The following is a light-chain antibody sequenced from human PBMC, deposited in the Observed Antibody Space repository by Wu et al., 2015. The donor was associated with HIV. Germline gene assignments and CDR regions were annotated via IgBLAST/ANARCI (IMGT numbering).Light chain of an antibody. CDR3: LQDYNYPWT. J-gene: IGKJ1*01. Sequence: AIQMTQSPSSLSASVGDRVTITCRASQDIGIDLGWYQQKPGKAPKLLISAISSLQGGVPSRFSGSGSGTDFTLTISSLQPEDFATYYCLQDYNYPWTFGQGTKVEIK. CDR1: QDIGID. V-gene: IGKV1-6*01. CDR2: AIS.